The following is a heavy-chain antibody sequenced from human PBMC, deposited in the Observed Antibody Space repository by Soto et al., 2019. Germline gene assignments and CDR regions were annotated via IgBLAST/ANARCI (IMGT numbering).Heavy chain of an antibody. CDR1: GYSFTSYW. D-gene: IGHD3-22*01. CDR2: IDPSDSYT. J-gene: IGHJ4*02. CDR3: ARCCPGYYDSSGYSSGDDY. Sequence: PGESLKISCKGSGYSFTSYWISWVRQMPGKGLEWMERIDPSDSYTNYSPSFQGHVTISADKSISTAYLQWSSLKASDTAMYYCARCCPGYYDSSGYSSGDDYWGQGTLVTVSS. V-gene: IGHV5-10-1*01.